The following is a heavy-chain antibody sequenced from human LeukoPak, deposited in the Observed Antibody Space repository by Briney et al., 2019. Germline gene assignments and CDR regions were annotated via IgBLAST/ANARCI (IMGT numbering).Heavy chain of an antibody. Sequence: GGSLRLSCAASGFTVNSNYMSWVRQAPGKGLEWVSIIYSGGSTYYADSVKGRFAISRDNSKNRLYLQMNSLRAEDTAAYYCARGRIAVALYYGMDVWGHGTTVTVFS. CDR2: IYSGGST. D-gene: IGHD6-19*01. V-gene: IGHV3-53*01. CDR3: ARGRIAVALYYGMDV. J-gene: IGHJ6*02. CDR1: GFTVNSNY.